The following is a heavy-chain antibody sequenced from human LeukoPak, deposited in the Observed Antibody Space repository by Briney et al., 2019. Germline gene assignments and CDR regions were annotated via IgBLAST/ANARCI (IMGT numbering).Heavy chain of an antibody. Sequence: LRLSCAASGFTFSSYAMSWVRQAPGKGLEWIGYIYYSGSTYYNPSLKSRVTISVDTSKNQFSLKLSSVTAADTAVYYCARADTMVRGVIVDWYFDYLGQGTLVTVSS. D-gene: IGHD3-10*01. CDR2: IYYSGST. V-gene: IGHV4-30-4*08. CDR1: GFTFSSYA. CDR3: ARADTMVRGVIVDWYFDY. J-gene: IGHJ4*02.